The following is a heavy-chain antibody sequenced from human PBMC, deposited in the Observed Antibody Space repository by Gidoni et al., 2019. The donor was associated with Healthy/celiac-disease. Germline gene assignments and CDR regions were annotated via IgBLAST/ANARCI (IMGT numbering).Heavy chain of an antibody. CDR2: IHTSGNT. D-gene: IGHD3-3*01. J-gene: IGHJ6*02. CDR1: TDSISSYY. Sequence: QVQLQESGPGLVQPSETLSLTCTVSTDSISSYYWSWIRQSAGKGLEWIGRIHTSGNTNYNPSLESRVTMSVETSKNQFSLKLSSVTAADTAVYYCARERLEWLLDFYYYGMDVWGQGTTVTVSS. V-gene: IGHV4-4*07. CDR3: ARERLEWLLDFYYYGMDV.